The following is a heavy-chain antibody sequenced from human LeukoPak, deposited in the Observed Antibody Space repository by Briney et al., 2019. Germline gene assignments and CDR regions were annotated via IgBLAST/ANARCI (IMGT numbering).Heavy chain of an antibody. J-gene: IGHJ4*02. D-gene: IGHD4-17*01. CDR3: ARDFDPTTVTTFSEPNTDY. CDR2: INTNTGNP. CDR1: GYTFTSYA. Sequence: ASVKVSCKASGYTFTSYAMNWVRQAPGQGLEWMGWINTNTGNPTYAQGFTGRFVFSLDTSVSTAYLQISSLKAEDTAVYYCARDFDPTTVTTFSEPNTDYWGQGTLVTVSS. V-gene: IGHV7-4-1*02.